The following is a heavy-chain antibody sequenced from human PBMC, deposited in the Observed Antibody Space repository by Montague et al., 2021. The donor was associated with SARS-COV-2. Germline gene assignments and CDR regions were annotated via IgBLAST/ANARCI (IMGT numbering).Heavy chain of an antibody. Sequence: SLRLSCAASGFIFGSYEMNRVRQAPGKGLEWVSSICNSGDTKYYADSVKGRFTISRDNAKNSLYLQMNSLRAEDTAVYYCARAGEDYYYDSSGFLYWGQGILVTVSS. CDR2: ICNSGDTK. CDR1: GFIFGSYE. J-gene: IGHJ4*02. D-gene: IGHD3-22*01. V-gene: IGHV3-48*03. CDR3: ARAGEDYYYDSSGFLY.